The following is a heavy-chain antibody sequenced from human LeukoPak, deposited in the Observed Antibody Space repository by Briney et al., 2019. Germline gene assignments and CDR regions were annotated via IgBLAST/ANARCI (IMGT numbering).Heavy chain of an antibody. CDR2: IYYSGST. CDR1: GGSISSSSYY. J-gene: IGHJ4*02. V-gene: IGHV4-39*07. Sequence: PSETLSLTCTVSGGSISSSSYYWGWIRQPPGKGLEWIGSIYYSGSTYYNPSLKSRVTISVDTSKNQFSLKLSSVTAADTAVYYCARGEAARPVDYWGQGTLVTVSS. D-gene: IGHD6-6*01. CDR3: ARGEAARPVDY.